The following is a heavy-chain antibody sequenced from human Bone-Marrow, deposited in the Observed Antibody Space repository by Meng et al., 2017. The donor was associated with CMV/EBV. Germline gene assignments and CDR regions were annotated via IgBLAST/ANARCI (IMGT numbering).Heavy chain of an antibody. CDR2: IKSKTDGGTT. D-gene: IGHD4-23*01. CDR1: GFTFSNAW. Sequence: GESLKISCAASGFTFSNAWMSWVRQAPGKGLEWVGRIKSKTDGGTTDYAAPVKGRFTISRDDSKNTLYLQMNSLKTEDTAVYYCTTDRTVVTPSLNYGMDVWGQGTTVTVPS. CDR3: TTDRTVVTPSLNYGMDV. V-gene: IGHV3-15*01. J-gene: IGHJ6*02.